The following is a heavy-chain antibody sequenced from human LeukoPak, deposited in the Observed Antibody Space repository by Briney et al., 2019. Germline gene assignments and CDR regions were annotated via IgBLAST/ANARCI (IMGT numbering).Heavy chain of an antibody. CDR2: IYYSGST. CDR1: GGSISSGGYY. D-gene: IGHD2-21*02. V-gene: IGHV4-31*03. J-gene: IGHJ4*02. CDR3: ARDRLRDGLDY. Sequence: SETLSLTCTVSGGSISSGGYYWSWIRQHPGKGLEWIGYIYYSGSTYYNPSLKSRVTISVDTSKNQFSLKLSSVTAADTAVYCCARDRLRDGLDYWGQGTLVTVSS.